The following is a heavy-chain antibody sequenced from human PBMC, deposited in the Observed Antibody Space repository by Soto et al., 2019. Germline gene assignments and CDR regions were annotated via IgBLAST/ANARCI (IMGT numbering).Heavy chain of an antibody. J-gene: IGHJ5*02. CDR3: AREVVRVAGTRWFDP. CDR1: GYTFTSYG. D-gene: IGHD6-19*01. Sequence: ASVKVSCKASGYTFTSYGISWVRQAPGQGLEWMGWISAYNGNTNYAQKLQGRVTMTTDTSTSTAYMELRSLSSDDTAVYYCAREVVRVAGTRWFDPWGQGTLVTVSS. CDR2: ISAYNGNT. V-gene: IGHV1-18*01.